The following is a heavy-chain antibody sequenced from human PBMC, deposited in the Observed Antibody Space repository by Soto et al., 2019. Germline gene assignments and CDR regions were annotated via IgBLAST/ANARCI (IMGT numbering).Heavy chain of an antibody. V-gene: IGHV3-23*01. D-gene: IGHD4-17*01. CDR3: AKDVTTVTTSGIIDY. J-gene: IGHJ4*02. CDR2: ISGSGGST. Sequence: EVQLLESGGGLVQPGGSLRLSCAASGFTFSSYAMSWVRQAPGKGLEWVSAISGSGGSTYYADAVKGRFTIYRDNSKNTLYLQMNSLRAEDTAVYYCAKDVTTVTTSGIIDYWGQGTLVTVSS. CDR1: GFTFSSYA.